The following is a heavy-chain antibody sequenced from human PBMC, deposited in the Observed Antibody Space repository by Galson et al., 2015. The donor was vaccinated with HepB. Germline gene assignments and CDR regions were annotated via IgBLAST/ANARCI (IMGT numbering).Heavy chain of an antibody. V-gene: IGHV3-30*04. Sequence: SLRLSCAASGFTFSSYAMHWVRQAPGKGLEWVAVISYDGRNKYYADSVKGRLTISRDNSKNTLDLQMNSLRAEDTAVYYCARASDYYGLGSYLYYFDHWGQGTLVTVSS. D-gene: IGHD3-10*01. CDR2: ISYDGRNK. CDR3: ARASDYYGLGSYLYYFDH. J-gene: IGHJ4*02. CDR1: GFTFSSYA.